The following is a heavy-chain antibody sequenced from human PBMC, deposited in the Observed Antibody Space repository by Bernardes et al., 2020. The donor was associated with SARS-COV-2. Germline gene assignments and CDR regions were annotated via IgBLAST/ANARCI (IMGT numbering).Heavy chain of an antibody. J-gene: IGHJ4*02. CDR1: GFTVTSNH. V-gene: IGHV3-66*01. D-gene: IGHD3-10*01. CDR2: IYTGGRT. CDR3: ARDKWDYYDSGRTPFDY. Sequence: GGSLRLSCAASGFTVTSNHMSWVRQAPGKGLEWISIIYTGGRTYYADSVKGRFTISRDKPKNSLSLQMNSLTAEDTAVYYCARDKWDYYDSGRTPFDYWGQGTLVAVSS.